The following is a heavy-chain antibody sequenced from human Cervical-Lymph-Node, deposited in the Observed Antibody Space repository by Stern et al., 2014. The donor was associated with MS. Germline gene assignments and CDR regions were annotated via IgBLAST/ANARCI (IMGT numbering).Heavy chain of an antibody. D-gene: IGHD3-10*01. J-gene: IGHJ4*02. CDR3: ALGGFGHYFEY. CDR1: GGTFSSSA. V-gene: IGHV1-69*01. CDR2: IIPIIGTA. Sequence: QMQLVQSGAEVQKPGSSVKVSCRASGGTFSSSAISWVRQAPGQGLELMGGIIPIIGTANYAQKYQGRVTITADESTSTAYMELSSLRSEDTAIYYCALGGFGHYFEYWGQGTLVTVSS.